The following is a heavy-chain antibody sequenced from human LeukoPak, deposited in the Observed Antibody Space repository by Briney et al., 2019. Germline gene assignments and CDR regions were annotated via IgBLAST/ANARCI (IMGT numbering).Heavy chain of an antibody. CDR2: MNPNSGNT. D-gene: IGHD3-22*01. CDR3: ARGRGEGYYYVSGGSPEGYYMDV. V-gene: IGHV1-8*01. Sequence: ASVKVSCKASGYTFTSYDINWVRQATGQGLEWMGWMNPNSGNTGYAQKFQGRVTMTRNTSISTAYMELSSLRSEDTAVYYCARGRGEGYYYVSGGSPEGYYMDVGGKGTRVTISS. CDR1: GYTFTSYD. J-gene: IGHJ6*03.